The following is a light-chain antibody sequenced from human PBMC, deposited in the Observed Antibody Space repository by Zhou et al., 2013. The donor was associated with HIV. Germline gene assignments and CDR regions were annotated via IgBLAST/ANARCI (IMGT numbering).Light chain of an antibody. J-gene: IGKJ3*01. V-gene: IGKV2-30*01. CDR2: EVS. CDR1: QSLENADGKTY. Sequence: DVVMTQSPLSLSVTLGQPASISCRSSQSLENADGKTYLYWFQQRPGQSPRRLIYEVSNRDSGVPDRFSGSGSGTDFTLKISRVEAEDVGVYYCMQALQTPRTFGPGTKLDIK. CDR3: MQALQTPRT.